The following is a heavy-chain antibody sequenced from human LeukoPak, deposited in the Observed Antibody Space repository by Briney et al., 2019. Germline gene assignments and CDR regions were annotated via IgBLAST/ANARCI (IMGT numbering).Heavy chain of an antibody. CDR1: GYTFTSYY. Sequence: GASVKVSCKASGYTFTSYYMHWVRQAPGQGLEWMGIINPSGGSASYAQKFQGRVTMTRDMSTSTVYMELSSLRSEDTAVYYCARVPRGRYCSSTSCYVFDYWGQGTLVTVSS. CDR2: INPSGGSA. D-gene: IGHD2-2*01. CDR3: ARVPRGRYCSSTSCYVFDY. V-gene: IGHV1-46*01. J-gene: IGHJ4*02.